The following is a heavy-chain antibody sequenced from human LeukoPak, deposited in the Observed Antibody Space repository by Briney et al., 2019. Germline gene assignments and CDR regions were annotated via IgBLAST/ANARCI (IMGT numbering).Heavy chain of an antibody. V-gene: IGHV3-33*01. CDR3: ARGDYSGWWLTGDY. CDR1: GFTFSSYG. D-gene: IGHD6-19*01. J-gene: IGHJ4*02. CDR2: IWYDGSNK. Sequence: PGGSLRLSCAASGFTFSSYGMHWVRRAPGKGLEWVAVIWYDGSNKYYADSVKGRFTISRDNSKNTLYLQMNSLRAEDTAVYYCARGDYSGWWLTGDYWGQGTLVTVSS.